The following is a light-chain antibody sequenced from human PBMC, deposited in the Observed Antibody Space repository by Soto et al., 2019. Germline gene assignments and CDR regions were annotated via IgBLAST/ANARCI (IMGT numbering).Light chain of an antibody. Sequence: EIVMTQSPATLSASPGERATLSCRASQSVSNNYLAWYQQKPGQAPRLLIYGASNRATGIPDRFSGSGSGTDFTLTVSRLEPEDFAVYYCQQYGSSPTTFGQGTKVDI. V-gene: IGKV3-20*01. CDR3: QQYGSSPTT. J-gene: IGKJ1*01. CDR2: GAS. CDR1: QSVSNNY.